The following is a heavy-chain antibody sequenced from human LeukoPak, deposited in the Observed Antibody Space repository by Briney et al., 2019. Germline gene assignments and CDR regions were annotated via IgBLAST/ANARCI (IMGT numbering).Heavy chain of an antibody. J-gene: IGHJ4*02. V-gene: IGHV3-23*01. Sequence: SGGSLRLSCAASGFTFSSNAMSWVRQAPGKGLEWVSAIRGSGGGTYYADSVKGRFTISRDNSKNTLYLQMNSLRAEDTAVYYCAKVRPDYYDILTGNYNPLFDYWGQGTLVTVSS. CDR1: GFTFSSNA. CDR2: IRGSGGGT. CDR3: AKVRPDYYDILTGNYNPLFDY. D-gene: IGHD3-9*01.